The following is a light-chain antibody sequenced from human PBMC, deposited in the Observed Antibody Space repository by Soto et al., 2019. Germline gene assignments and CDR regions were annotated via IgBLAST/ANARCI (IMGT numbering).Light chain of an antibody. CDR2: GAS. V-gene: IGKV3-20*01. Sequence: EIVLTQSPGTLSFSPGERATLSCRASQSVSSNYLAWYQQKPGQAPRLLIYGASSRATGIPDRFSGSGSGTDFTLTVNRLEPEDFAVFYCQQYGNSPPTFGQGTKVEIK. CDR3: QQYGNSPPT. J-gene: IGKJ2*01. CDR1: QSVSSNY.